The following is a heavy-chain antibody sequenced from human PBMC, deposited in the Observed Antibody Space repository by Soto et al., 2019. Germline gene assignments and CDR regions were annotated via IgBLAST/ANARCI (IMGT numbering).Heavy chain of an antibody. Sequence: PSETLSLTCAVYGGSFSGYYWSWIRQPPGKGLEWIGEINHSGSTNYNPSLKSRVTISVDTSKNQFSLKLSSVTAADTAVYYCATGYCSGGSCSDYWGQGTLVTVSS. CDR3: ATGYCSGGSCSDY. CDR1: GGSFSGYY. CDR2: INHSGST. J-gene: IGHJ4*02. D-gene: IGHD2-15*01. V-gene: IGHV4-34*01.